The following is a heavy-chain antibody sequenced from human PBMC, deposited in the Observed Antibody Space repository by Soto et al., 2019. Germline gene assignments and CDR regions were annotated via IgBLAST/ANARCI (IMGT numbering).Heavy chain of an antibody. D-gene: IGHD4-17*01. V-gene: IGHV4-59*01. Sequence: SETLSLTCTVSGGSISSYYWSWIRQPPGKGLEWIGYIYYSGSTNYNPSLKSRVTISVDTSKNQFSLKLSSVTAADTAVYYCARTGMDYGDASPLWFDPWGQGTLVTVSS. CDR1: GGSISSYY. CDR3: ARTGMDYGDASPLWFDP. J-gene: IGHJ5*02. CDR2: IYYSGST.